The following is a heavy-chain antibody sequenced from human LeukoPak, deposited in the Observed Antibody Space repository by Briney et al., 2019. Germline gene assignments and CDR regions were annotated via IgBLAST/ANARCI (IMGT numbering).Heavy chain of an antibody. Sequence: KPGGSLRLSCAASGFTFSSYAMNWVRQAPGKGLEWVSSISSSSSYIYYADSVKGRFTISRDNAKNSLYLQMNSLRAEDTAVYYCARDHPFRYCSSTSCYAWDYWGQGTLVTVSS. CDR2: ISSSSSYI. V-gene: IGHV3-21*01. CDR1: GFTFSSYA. J-gene: IGHJ4*02. CDR3: ARDHPFRYCSSTSCYAWDY. D-gene: IGHD2-2*01.